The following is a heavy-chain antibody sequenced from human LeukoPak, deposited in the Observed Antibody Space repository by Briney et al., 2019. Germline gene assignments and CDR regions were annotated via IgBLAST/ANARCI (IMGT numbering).Heavy chain of an antibody. CDR3: ARDPILRFDNCFDP. CDR1: GYTFTSYD. V-gene: IGHV1-8*01. Sequence: ASVKVSCKASGYTFTSYDINWVRQATGQGLEWMGWMNPNSGNTGYAQKFQGRVTMTRNTSISTAYMELSSLRSEDTAVYYCARDPILRFDNCFDPWGQGTLVTVSS. CDR2: MNPNSGNT. J-gene: IGHJ5*02.